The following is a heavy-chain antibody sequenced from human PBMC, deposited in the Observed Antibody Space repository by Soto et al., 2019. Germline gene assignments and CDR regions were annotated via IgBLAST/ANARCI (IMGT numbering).Heavy chain of an antibody. J-gene: IGHJ4*02. CDR2: TRNKANSYTT. Sequence: EVQLVESGGGLVQPGGSLRLSCAASGFTFSDHYMDWVRQAPGKGLEWVGRTRNKANSYTTEYAASVKGRFTIPRDDSKNSLYLQMNSLKTDDTAVYYCVRVRGGGTYHFDYWGQGTLFTVSS. CDR1: GFTFSDHY. D-gene: IGHD3-10*01. CDR3: VRVRGGGTYHFDY. V-gene: IGHV3-72*01.